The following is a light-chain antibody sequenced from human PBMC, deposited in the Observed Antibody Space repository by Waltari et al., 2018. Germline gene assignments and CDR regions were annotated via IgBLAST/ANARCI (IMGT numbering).Light chain of an antibody. CDR2: WAS. Sequence: DIVMTQSPDSQAVSLGERATIHRRSSQSILDNSNKRNYLTWYQQKAGQPPRLLISWASTRESGVPDRFSGSGSGTDFTLTISSLQAEDVAVYYCQQYYTAPYTFGQGAKLEIK. CDR1: QSILDNSNKRNY. V-gene: IGKV4-1*01. CDR3: QQYYTAPYT. J-gene: IGKJ2*01.